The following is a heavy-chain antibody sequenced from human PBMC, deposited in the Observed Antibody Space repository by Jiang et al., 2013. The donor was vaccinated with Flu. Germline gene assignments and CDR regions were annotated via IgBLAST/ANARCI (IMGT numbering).Heavy chain of an antibody. V-gene: IGHV4-61*02. CDR3: ARGRSVAGIFVRVPYYYGMDV. CDR2: IYTSGST. D-gene: IGHD6-19*01. CDR1: GGSISSGSYY. J-gene: IGHJ6*02. Sequence: PGLVKPSQTLSLTCTVSGGSISSGSYYWSWIRQPAGKGLEWIGRIYTSGSTDYNPSLKSRVTISVDTSKNQFSLKLSSVTAADTAVYYCARGRSVAGIFVRVPYYYGMDVWGQGTTVTVSS.